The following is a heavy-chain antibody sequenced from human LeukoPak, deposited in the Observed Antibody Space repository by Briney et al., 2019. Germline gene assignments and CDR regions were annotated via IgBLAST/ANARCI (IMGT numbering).Heavy chain of an antibody. Sequence: GGSLRLSCAASGFTFSSYAMSWVRQAPGKGLEWVSAISGSGGSTYYAGSVKGRFTISRDNSKNTLYLQMNSLRAEDTAVYYCAKVYYGDYYFDSWGQGTLVTVSS. CDR3: AKVYYGDYYFDS. J-gene: IGHJ4*02. D-gene: IGHD4-17*01. V-gene: IGHV3-23*01. CDR2: ISGSGGST. CDR1: GFTFSSYA.